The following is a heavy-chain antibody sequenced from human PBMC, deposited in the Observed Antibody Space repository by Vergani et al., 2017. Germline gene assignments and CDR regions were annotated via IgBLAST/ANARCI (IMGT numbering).Heavy chain of an antibody. CDR1: GFIFSDHY. J-gene: IGHJ4*01. D-gene: IGHD1-1*01. CDR3: VNVKRSKWNDDRYDL. CDR2: IRNKANDYTT. Sequence: EVQVVESGGGLVQPGGSLRLSCAASGFIFSDHYMDWVRQAPGKGLEWVGRIRNKANDYTTQYAASVKGRFTISRDDSKSYLYLQMNSLQTENTALYYCVNVKRSKWNDDRYDLWGQGTLVTVSS. V-gene: IGHV3-72*01.